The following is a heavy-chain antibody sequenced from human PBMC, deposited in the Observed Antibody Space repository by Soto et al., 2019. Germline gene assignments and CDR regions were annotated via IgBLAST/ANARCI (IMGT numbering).Heavy chain of an antibody. V-gene: IGHV3-30-3*01. CDR3: ARDKIASGPYYYGMDV. J-gene: IGHJ6*02. CDR2: ISYAGSNK. CDR1: GFTFSSYA. D-gene: IGHD3-10*01. Sequence: QVQLVESGGGVVQPGRSLRLSCAASGFTFSSYAMHWVRQAPGKGLEWVAVISYAGSNKYYADSVKGRFTISRDNSKNTLYLQMNSLRAEDTAVYYCARDKIASGPYYYGMDVWGQGTTVTVSS.